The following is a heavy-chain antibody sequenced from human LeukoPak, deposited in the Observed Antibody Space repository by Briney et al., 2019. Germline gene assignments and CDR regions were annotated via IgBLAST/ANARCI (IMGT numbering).Heavy chain of an antibody. Sequence: SETLSLTCTVSGGSISSYYWSWIRQPPGKGLEWIGYIYYSGSTNYNPSLKSRVTISVDTSKNQFSLKLTSMTAADTAIYYCARDQDYFGSGSYGPDHWGQGTQVTVSS. J-gene: IGHJ4*02. D-gene: IGHD3-10*01. CDR3: ARDQDYFGSGSYGPDH. CDR2: IYYSGST. CDR1: GGSISSYY. V-gene: IGHV4-59*12.